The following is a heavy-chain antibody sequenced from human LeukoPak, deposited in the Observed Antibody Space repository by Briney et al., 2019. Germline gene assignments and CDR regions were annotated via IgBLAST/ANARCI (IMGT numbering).Heavy chain of an antibody. J-gene: IGHJ4*02. Sequence: GGSLRLSCAASGFTFSSYSMNWVRQAPGKGLEWVSYISSSSSTIYYADSVKGRFTISRDNAKNSLYLQMNSLRAEDTAVYYCAKVYPRVGATAAYWGQGTLVTVSS. CDR2: ISSSSSTI. D-gene: IGHD1-26*01. V-gene: IGHV3-48*04. CDR1: GFTFSSYS. CDR3: AKVYPRVGATAAY.